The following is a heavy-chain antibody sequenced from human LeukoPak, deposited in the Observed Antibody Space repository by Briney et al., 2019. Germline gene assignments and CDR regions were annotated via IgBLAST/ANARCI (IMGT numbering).Heavy chain of an antibody. Sequence: GGSLRLSCAASGFTFSDYYMSWIRQAPGKVLEWVSYISSSSSYTNYADSVKGRFTISRDNAKNSLYLQMSSLRAEDTAVYYCARWSNRGLTLQTNLYYYYGMDVWGQGTTVTVSS. CDR3: ARWSNRGLTLQTNLYYYYGMDV. D-gene: IGHD1-14*01. CDR2: ISSSSSYT. CDR1: GFTFSDYY. V-gene: IGHV3-11*03. J-gene: IGHJ6*02.